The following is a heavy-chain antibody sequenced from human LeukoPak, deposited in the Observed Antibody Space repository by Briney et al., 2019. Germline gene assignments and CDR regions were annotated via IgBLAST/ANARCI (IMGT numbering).Heavy chain of an antibody. CDR2: TRNKANSYTT. D-gene: IGHD3-10*01. V-gene: IGHV3-72*01. J-gene: IGHJ4*02. CDR1: GFTFSDHY. CDR3: AREVDYGSGSYPWYFDD. Sequence: QPGGSLSLSCAASGFTFSDHYMDWVRQAPGKGLEWIGRTRNKANSYTTEYAASVKGRFTISRDDSKNSLYLQMNSLKTEDTAVYYCAREVDYGSGSYPWYFDDWGKGTLVTVSS.